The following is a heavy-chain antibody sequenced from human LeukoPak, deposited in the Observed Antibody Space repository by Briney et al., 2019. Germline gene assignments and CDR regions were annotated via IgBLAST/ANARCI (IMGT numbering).Heavy chain of an antibody. CDR1: GFTFSSYS. Sequence: GGSLRLSCAASGFTFSSYSMNWVRQAPGKGLEWVSSISSSSSYIYYADSVKGRFTISRDNAKNSLYLQMNGLRAEDTAVYYCARGIAAALDGMDVWGQGTTVTVSS. J-gene: IGHJ6*02. CDR2: ISSSSSYI. CDR3: ARGIAAALDGMDV. D-gene: IGHD6-13*01. V-gene: IGHV3-21*01.